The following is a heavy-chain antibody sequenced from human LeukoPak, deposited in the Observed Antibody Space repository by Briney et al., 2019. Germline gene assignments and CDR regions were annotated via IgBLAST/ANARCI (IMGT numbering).Heavy chain of an antibody. J-gene: IGHJ4*02. V-gene: IGHV1-69*13. CDR3: ASDLNNEWELPHFDY. D-gene: IGHD1-26*01. CDR2: IIPIFGTA. Sequence: GASVKVSCKASGGTFSSYAISWVRQAPGQGLEWMGGIIPIFGTANYVQKFQGRVTITADESTSTAYMELSSLRSEDTAVYYCASDLNNEWELPHFDYWGQGTLVTVSS. CDR1: GGTFSSYA.